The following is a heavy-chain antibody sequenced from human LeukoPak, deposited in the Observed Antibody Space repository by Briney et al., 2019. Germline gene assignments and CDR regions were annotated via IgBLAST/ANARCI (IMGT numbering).Heavy chain of an antibody. CDR2: ISSSSGYI. CDR3: ARDSGYCSSTGCYVHYFDY. V-gene: IGHV3-21*01. Sequence: PGGSLRLSCAASGFTFNNCPMSWVRQTPGKGLEWVSSISSSSGYINYADSVKGRFTVSRDNAKNSLYLQMNSLRAEDTAVYYCARDSGYCSSTGCYVHYFDYWGQGTLVTVSS. CDR1: GFTFNNCP. J-gene: IGHJ4*02. D-gene: IGHD2-2*01.